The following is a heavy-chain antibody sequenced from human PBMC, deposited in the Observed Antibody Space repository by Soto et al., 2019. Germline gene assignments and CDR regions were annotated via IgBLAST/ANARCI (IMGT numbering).Heavy chain of an antibody. V-gene: IGHV4-59*01. CDR3: ARDLWGYCGTDCYPLDV. Sequence: SETLSLTCTVSGGSISSYYWSWIRQPPGKGLEWIGYIDYSGRTNYNPALKSRVTIAVDTAKNQFALKLSSVTAADTAVYYCARDLWGYCGTDCYPLDVWGQGTTVTVS. D-gene: IGHD2-21*02. CDR1: GGSISSYY. CDR2: IDYSGRT. J-gene: IGHJ6*02.